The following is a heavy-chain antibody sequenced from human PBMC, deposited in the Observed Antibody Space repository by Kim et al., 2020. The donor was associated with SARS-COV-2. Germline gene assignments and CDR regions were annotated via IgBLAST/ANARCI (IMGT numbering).Heavy chain of an antibody. V-gene: IGHV5-10-1*01. J-gene: IGHJ2*01. D-gene: IGHD3-22*01. CDR3: ASVIYDSRDRYFDL. CDR2: IDPSDSYT. CDR1: GYSFTSYW. Sequence: GESQKISCKGSGYSFTSYWISWVRQMPGKGLEWMGRIDPSDSYTNYSPSFQGHVTISADKSISTAYLQWSSLKASDTAMYYCASVIYDSRDRYFDLWGRGTLVTVSS.